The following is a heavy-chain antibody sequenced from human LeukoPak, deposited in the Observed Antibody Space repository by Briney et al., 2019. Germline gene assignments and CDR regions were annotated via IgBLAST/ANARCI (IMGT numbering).Heavy chain of an antibody. V-gene: IGHV4-34*01. CDR2: INHSGST. CDR1: GGSFSGYY. Sequence: ALETLSLTCAVYGGSFSGYYWSWIRQPPGKGLEWIGEINHSGSTNYNPSLKSRVTISVDTSKNQFSLKLSSVTAADTAVYYCARQEGRWSGYSSGWYLGPFDPWGQGTLVTVSS. CDR3: ARQEGRWSGYSSGWYLGPFDP. D-gene: IGHD6-19*01. J-gene: IGHJ5*02.